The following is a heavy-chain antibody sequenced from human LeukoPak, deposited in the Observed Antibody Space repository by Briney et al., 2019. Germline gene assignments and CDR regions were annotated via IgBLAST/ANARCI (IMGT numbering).Heavy chain of an antibody. CDR3: ASLAGYRCSGGSCYSLDY. J-gene: IGHJ4*02. Sequence: GGSLRLSCAASGFTFSSYAMHWVRQAPGKGLEWVAVISYDGSNKYYADSVKGRFTISRDNSKNTLYLQMNSLRAEDTAVYYCASLAGYRCSGGSCYSLDYWGQGTLVTVFS. D-gene: IGHD2-15*01. V-gene: IGHV3-30*04. CDR2: ISYDGSNK. CDR1: GFTFSSYA.